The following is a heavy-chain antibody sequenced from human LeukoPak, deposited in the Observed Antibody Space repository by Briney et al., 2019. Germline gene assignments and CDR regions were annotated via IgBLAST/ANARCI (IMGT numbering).Heavy chain of an antibody. CDR3: ASFGILVSWGAFDI. J-gene: IGHJ3*02. CDR2: IKEDGSIK. Sequence: GGSLRLSCAASEFTFSNNWMSWVRQAPGKGPEWVASIKEDGSIKYYVDSVKGRFTISRDNAKSSLYLQMSSLRAEDTAVYYCASFGILVSWGAFDIWGQGTMVTVSS. V-gene: IGHV3-7*01. CDR1: EFTFSNNW. D-gene: IGHD5/OR15-5a*01.